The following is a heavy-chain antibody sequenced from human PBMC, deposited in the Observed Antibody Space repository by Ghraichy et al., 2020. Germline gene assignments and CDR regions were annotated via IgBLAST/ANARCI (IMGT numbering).Heavy chain of an antibody. J-gene: IGHJ6*02. CDR3: ARDQGERRCLEWLSPNYYYYGMDV. D-gene: IGHD3-3*01. V-gene: IGHV4-4*02. CDR1: GGSISSSNW. Sequence: SETLSLTCAVSGGSISSSNWWSWVRQPPGKGLEWIGEIYHSGSTNYNPSLKSRVTISVDKSKNQFSLKLSSVTAADTAVYYCARDQGERRCLEWLSPNYYYYGMDVWGQGTTVTVSS. CDR2: IYHSGST.